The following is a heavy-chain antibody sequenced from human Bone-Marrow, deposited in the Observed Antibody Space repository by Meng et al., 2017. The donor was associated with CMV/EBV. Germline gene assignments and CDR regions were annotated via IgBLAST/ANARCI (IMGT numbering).Heavy chain of an antibody. CDR3: ARESSSSGWLRR. CDR1: GFTFSSYW. CDR2: INSDGSST. Sequence: GESLKISCAASGFTFSSYWTHWVRQAPGKGLVWVSRINSDGSSTSYADSVKGRFTISRDNAKNTLYLQMNSLRAEDTAVYYCARESSSSGWLRRWGQGTLVTFSS. J-gene: IGHJ4*02. V-gene: IGHV3-74*01. D-gene: IGHD6-19*01.